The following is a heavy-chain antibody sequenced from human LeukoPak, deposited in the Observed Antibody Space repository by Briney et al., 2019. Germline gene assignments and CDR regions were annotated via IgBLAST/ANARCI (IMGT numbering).Heavy chain of an antibody. D-gene: IGHD3-10*01. CDR2: IRYDGSNK. CDR3: ATNYGSGSPYGMDV. CDR1: GFTFSSYG. J-gene: IGHJ6*02. V-gene: IGHV3-30*02. Sequence: PGGSLRLSCAASGFTFSSYGMHWVRQAPGKGLEWVAFIRYDGSNKYYADPVKGRFTISRDNSKNTLYLQMNGLRAEDTAVYYCATNYGSGSPYGMDVWGQGTTVTVSS.